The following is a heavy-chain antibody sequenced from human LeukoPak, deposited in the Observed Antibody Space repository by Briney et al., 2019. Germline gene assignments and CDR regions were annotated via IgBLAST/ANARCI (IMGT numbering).Heavy chain of an antibody. CDR3: ARECESRSTSCSWDAFDI. CDR1: GGSISSGDYY. J-gene: IGHJ3*02. D-gene: IGHD2-2*01. Sequence: SETLSLTCTVSGGSISSGDYYWSWIRQPPGKGLEWIGYIYYSGSTYYNPSLKSRVTISVDTSKNQFSLKLSSVTAADTAVYYCARECESRSTSCSWDAFDIWGQGTMVTISS. V-gene: IGHV4-30-4*08. CDR2: IYYSGST.